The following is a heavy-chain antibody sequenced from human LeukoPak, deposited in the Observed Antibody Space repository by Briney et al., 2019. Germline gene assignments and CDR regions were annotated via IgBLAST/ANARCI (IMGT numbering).Heavy chain of an antibody. Sequence: ASVKVSCKASGYTFTSYDINWVRQATGQGLEWMGWMNPNSGNTGYAQKFQGRVTLTRNTSISTAYMELSSLRSEDTAVYYCASEKVQLERRALDAFDIWGQGTMVTVSS. D-gene: IGHD1-1*01. CDR3: ASEKVQLERRALDAFDI. CDR2: MNPNSGNT. CDR1: GYTFTSYD. J-gene: IGHJ3*02. V-gene: IGHV1-8*01.